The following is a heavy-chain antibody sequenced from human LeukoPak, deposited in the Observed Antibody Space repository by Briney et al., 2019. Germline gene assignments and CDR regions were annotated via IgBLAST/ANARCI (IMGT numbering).Heavy chain of an antibody. CDR1: GFTFSDYH. D-gene: IGHD3-10*01. Sequence: PGGSLRLSCAASGFTFSDYHMSWIRQAPEKGLEWVSYISSSSTYTNYADSVKGRFTISRDNAKNSLYLQMNSLRAEDTAVYYCARRGYYGSGSYPDYWGREPWSPSLQ. CDR2: ISSSSTYT. J-gene: IGHJ4*02. CDR3: ARRGYYGSGSYPDY. V-gene: IGHV3-11*06.